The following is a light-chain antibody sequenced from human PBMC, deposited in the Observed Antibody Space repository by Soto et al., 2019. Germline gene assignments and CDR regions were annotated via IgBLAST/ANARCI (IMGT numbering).Light chain of an antibody. CDR2: DSS. V-gene: IGKV3-11*01. Sequence: EIVSAQYPATMSLSPGERGTLSCMAIQRVSISLAWYQQKPGQAPRVLIYDSSNRATGVPARFSGSGSGTDFTLPLSSLEPEDFALYYCQQRSNWPPEITVGQGTRLEIK. CDR1: QRVSIS. CDR3: QQRSNWPPEIT. J-gene: IGKJ5*01.